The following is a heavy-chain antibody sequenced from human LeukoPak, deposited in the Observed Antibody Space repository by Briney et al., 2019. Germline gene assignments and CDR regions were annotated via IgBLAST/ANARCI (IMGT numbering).Heavy chain of an antibody. CDR2: ISTSSSYI. CDR1: GFTFSSYS. CDR3: AKDADAFDI. Sequence: GGSLRLSCAAYGFTFSSYSMNWVRQAPGKGLEWVSFISTSSSYIYYADSVKGRFTISRDNSKNTLYLQMNSLRAEDTAVYYCAKDADAFDIWGQGTMVTVSS. V-gene: IGHV3-21*01. J-gene: IGHJ3*02.